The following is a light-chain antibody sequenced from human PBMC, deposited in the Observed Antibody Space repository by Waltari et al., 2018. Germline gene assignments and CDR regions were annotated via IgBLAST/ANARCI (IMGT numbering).Light chain of an antibody. CDR2: VNSDGSH. J-gene: IGLJ2*01. V-gene: IGLV4-69*01. CDR1: SGHSSNA. CDR3: QTWGTGIVL. Sequence: QLVLTQSPSASASLGASAKLTCTLSSGHSSNAIPWHPQQSEKGPRYLMKVNSDGSHSKGDGIPDRFSGSSSGAERFLTISSLQSEDEADYYCQTWGTGIVLFGGGTKLTVL.